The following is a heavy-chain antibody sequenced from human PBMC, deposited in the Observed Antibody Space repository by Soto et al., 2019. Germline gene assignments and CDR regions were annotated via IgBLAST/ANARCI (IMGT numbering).Heavy chain of an antibody. CDR3: ARDIFGHVDAFDL. CDR1: GYIFSSYY. Sequence: ASVKVSCKASGYIFSSYYINWVRQAPGQGLEWMGWTSGYSGNSKYAQKFQGRVTMTTDTSTNTGYMEMRSLTSDDTAVYYCARDIFGHVDAFDLWGQGTMVTVSS. D-gene: IGHD3-3*02. J-gene: IGHJ3*01. CDR2: TSGYSGNS. V-gene: IGHV1-18*01.